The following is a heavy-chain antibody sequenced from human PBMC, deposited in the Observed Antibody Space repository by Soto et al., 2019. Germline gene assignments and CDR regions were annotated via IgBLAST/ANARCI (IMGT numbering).Heavy chain of an antibody. D-gene: IGHD3-22*01. J-gene: IGHJ5*02. CDR3: ASQTYYYDSSGPQGGWFDP. V-gene: IGHV4-30-4*01. Sequence: LSLTCTVAGGSISSGVYYLSWIRQPPGKGLEWIGYIYYSGSTYYNPSLKSRVTISVDTSKNQFSLKLSSVTAADTAVYYCASQTYYYDSSGPQGGWFDPWGQGTLVTVSS. CDR2: IYYSGST. CDR1: GGSISSGVYY.